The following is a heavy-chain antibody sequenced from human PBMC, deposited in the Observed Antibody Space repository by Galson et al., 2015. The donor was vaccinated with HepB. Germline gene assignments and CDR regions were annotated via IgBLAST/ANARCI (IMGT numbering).Heavy chain of an antibody. Sequence: SLRLSCAASGFTFSSYWMHWVRQAPGKGLVWVSRIKSDGSSTSYADSVKGRFTISRDNAKNTLYLQMNSLRAEDTAVYYCARDPAPRTDCSGGSCYFEYWGQGTLVSVSS. CDR3: ARDPAPRTDCSGGSCYFEY. CDR1: GFTFSSYW. J-gene: IGHJ4*02. D-gene: IGHD2-15*01. CDR2: IKSDGSST. V-gene: IGHV3-74*01.